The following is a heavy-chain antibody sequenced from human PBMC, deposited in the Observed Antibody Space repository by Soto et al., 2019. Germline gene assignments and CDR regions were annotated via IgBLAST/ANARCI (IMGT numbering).Heavy chain of an antibody. V-gene: IGHV4-39*01. CDR1: GGSISSSSYY. CDR2: IYYSGST. Sequence: QLQLQESGPGLVKPSETLSLTCTVSGGSISSSSYYWGWIRQPPGKGLEWIGSIYYSGSTYYNPSLKSRVTISVDTSKNQFSLKLSSVTAADTAVYYCATLVITGTTWIPPGFDYWGQGTLVTVSS. D-gene: IGHD1-7*01. J-gene: IGHJ4*02. CDR3: ATLVITGTTWIPPGFDY.